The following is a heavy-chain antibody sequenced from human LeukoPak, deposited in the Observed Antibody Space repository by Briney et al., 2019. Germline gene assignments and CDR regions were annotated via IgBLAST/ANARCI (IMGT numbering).Heavy chain of an antibody. Sequence: SETLSLTCTVSGGSISSNSYYWGWIRQPPGKGLEWIGSISYSGSTYYNPSLKSRVTISVDTSKNQFSLKLSSVTAADTAVYYCASGSRDYYYMDVWGKGTTVTVSS. CDR3: ASGSRDYYYMDV. CDR1: GGSISSNSYY. J-gene: IGHJ6*03. CDR2: ISYSGST. D-gene: IGHD2-15*01. V-gene: IGHV4-39*07.